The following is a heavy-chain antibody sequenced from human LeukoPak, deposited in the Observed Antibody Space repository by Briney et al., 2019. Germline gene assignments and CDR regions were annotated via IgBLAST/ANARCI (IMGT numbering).Heavy chain of an antibody. D-gene: IGHD1-26*01. CDR3: ASGIGGAYEDDAFDI. J-gene: IGHJ3*02. CDR1: GGSISSGSYY. V-gene: IGHV4-39*07. Sequence: PSQTLSLTCTVSGGSISSGSYYWGWIRQPPGKGLEWIGSIYHSGSTYYNPSLKSRFTISVDTSKNQFSLKLSSVTAADTAVYYCASGIGGAYEDDAFDIWGQGTMVTVSS. CDR2: IYHSGST.